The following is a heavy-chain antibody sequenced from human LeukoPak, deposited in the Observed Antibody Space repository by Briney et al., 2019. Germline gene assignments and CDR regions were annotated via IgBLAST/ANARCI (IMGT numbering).Heavy chain of an antibody. J-gene: IGHJ4*02. CDR2: ISGSTDRT. V-gene: IGHV3-23*01. CDR3: AKSPRGYSYAYFDY. D-gene: IGHD5-18*01. CDR1: GFTFNIYG. Sequence: GGSLRLSCAASGFTFNIYGMNCVRQAPGKGLEWVSTISGSTDRTYYADSVKGRVTISRDNSKSTLYLQMNGLGAEDTAVYYCAKSPRGYSYAYFDYWGQGTLVTVSS.